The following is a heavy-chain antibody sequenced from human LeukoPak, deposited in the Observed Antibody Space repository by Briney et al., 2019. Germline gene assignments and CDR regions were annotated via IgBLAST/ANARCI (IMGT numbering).Heavy chain of an antibody. J-gene: IGHJ4*02. CDR1: GGSFSGYY. D-gene: IGHD6-19*01. CDR3: ARVAVACDY. Sequence: SETLSLTCAVYGGSFSGYYWTWIRQPPGKGLEWIGEINHSGMSAYDPSLKSRVIISVDTSKKQFSLKLTSVTAADTAVYYCARVAVACDYWGQGTLVTVSS. V-gene: IGHV4-34*01. CDR2: INHSGMS.